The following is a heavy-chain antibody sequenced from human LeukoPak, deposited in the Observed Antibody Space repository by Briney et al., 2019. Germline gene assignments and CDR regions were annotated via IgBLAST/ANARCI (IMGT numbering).Heavy chain of an antibody. J-gene: IGHJ4*02. CDR3: ARGGPEWPLDY. V-gene: IGHV3-33*01. Sequence: GGSLRVSCAASGFSFNTYGMLWVRQAPGKGLEWVAVIWYDGSNTYYADSVKGRFTISRDNSKNTLYLQMNSLRAEDTAVYYCARGGPEWPLDYWGQGTLVTVSS. CDR2: IWYDGSNT. CDR1: GFSFNTYG. D-gene: IGHD3-3*01.